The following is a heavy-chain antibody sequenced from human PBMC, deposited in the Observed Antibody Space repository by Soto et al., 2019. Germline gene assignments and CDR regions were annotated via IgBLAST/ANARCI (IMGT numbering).Heavy chain of an antibody. CDR1: GGSFSGYY. V-gene: IGHV4-34*01. CDR2: ISYSGNT. D-gene: IGHD1-1*01. J-gene: IGHJ4*02. CDR3: ARRYGYSFDY. Sequence: PSETLSLTCAVYGGSFSGYYWSWIRQPPGKGLEWIGSISYSGNTYYKPPLKSRVTISVDMSKNQFSLNLNSVTAADTAVYYCARRYGYSFDYWGQGTLVTVSS.